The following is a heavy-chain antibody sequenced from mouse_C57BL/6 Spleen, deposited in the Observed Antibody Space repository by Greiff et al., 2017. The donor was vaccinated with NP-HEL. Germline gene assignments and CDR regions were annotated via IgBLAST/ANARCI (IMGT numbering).Heavy chain of an antibody. V-gene: IGHV5-9*01. CDR1: GFTFSSYT. J-gene: IGHJ3*01. CDR3: ARHGYYGSRGFAY. D-gene: IGHD1-1*01. CDR2: ISGGGGNT. Sequence: EVKVEESGGGLVKPGGSLKLSCAASGFTFSSYTMSWVRQTPEKRLEWVATISGGGGNTYYPDSVKGRFTISRDNAKNTLYLQMSSLRSEDTALYYCARHGYYGSRGFAYWGQGTLVTVSA.